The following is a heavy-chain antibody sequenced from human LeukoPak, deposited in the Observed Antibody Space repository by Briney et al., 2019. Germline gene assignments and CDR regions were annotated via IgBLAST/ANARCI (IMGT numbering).Heavy chain of an antibody. J-gene: IGHJ3*02. CDR3: ARDPGRTSTGDAFDI. D-gene: IGHD2-8*02. Sequence: GGSLRLSCAASGFTVSSNDMSWVRQAPGKGLEWVSLIYSGGSAYYADSVKGRFTISRDNSKNTLYLQMNSLRAEDTAVYYCARDPGRTSTGDAFDIWGQGTMVTVSS. CDR1: GFTVSSND. CDR2: IYSGGSA. V-gene: IGHV3-53*01.